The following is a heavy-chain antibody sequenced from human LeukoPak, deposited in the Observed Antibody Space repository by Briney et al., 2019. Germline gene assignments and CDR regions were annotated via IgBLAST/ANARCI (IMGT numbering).Heavy chain of an antibody. J-gene: IGHJ4*02. Sequence: GXLXLXXXXSGFTVXXNYMSWVRXAPGKGLEWVSVIYSGGSTYYADSVKGRFTISRDNSKNTLYLQMNSLRAEDTAVYYCARGALSVGPVDYWGQGTLVTVSS. D-gene: IGHD1-26*01. CDR3: ARGALSVGPVDY. CDR2: IYSGGST. V-gene: IGHV3-66*01. CDR1: GFTVXXNY.